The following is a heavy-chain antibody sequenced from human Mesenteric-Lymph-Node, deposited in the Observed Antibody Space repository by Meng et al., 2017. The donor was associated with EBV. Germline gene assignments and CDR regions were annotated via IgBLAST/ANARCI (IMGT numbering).Heavy chain of an antibody. D-gene: IGHD1-26*01. V-gene: IGHV4-39*07. CDR1: GGSISSGDYY. J-gene: IGHJ5*02. Sequence: LQGPAPGPGLVKPSETLSLTCTVSGGSISSGDYYWNWIRQPPGKGLEWIGSIYFSGSTYYNPSLRSRVTISLDTSENQFSLRLTSVTAADTAVYYCAREPSYPRGWFDPWGQGTLVTVSS. CDR3: AREPSYPRGWFDP. CDR2: IYFSGST.